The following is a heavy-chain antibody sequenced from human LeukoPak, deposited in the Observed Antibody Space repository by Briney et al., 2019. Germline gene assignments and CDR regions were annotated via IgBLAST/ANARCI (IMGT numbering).Heavy chain of an antibody. CDR1: GFTFSSYA. D-gene: IGHD3-3*01. J-gene: IGHJ6*03. CDR3: ARGSRFWSGYYRDFYYYMDV. Sequence: GGSLRLSCAASGFTFSSYAMSWVRQAPGKGLEWVANIKQDGSEKYYVDSVKGRFTISRDNAKNSLYLQMNSLRAEDTAVYYCARGSRFWSGYYRDFYYYMDVWGKGTTVTVSS. CDR2: IKQDGSEK. V-gene: IGHV3-7*01.